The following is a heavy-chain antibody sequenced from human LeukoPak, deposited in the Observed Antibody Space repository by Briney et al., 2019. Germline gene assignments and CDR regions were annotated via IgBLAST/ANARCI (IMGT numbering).Heavy chain of an antibody. CDR3: ARGPRYYGSGSYYFDY. CDR1: GGTFSSYA. J-gene: IGHJ4*02. V-gene: IGHV1-69*13. Sequence: ASVKVSCKASGGTFSSYAISWVRQAPGQGLEWMGGIIPIFGTANYAQKFQGRVTITADESTSTAYMELSSLRSEDTAVYYCARGPRYYGSGSYYFDYWGQGTLVTVSS. CDR2: IIPIFGTA. D-gene: IGHD3-10*01.